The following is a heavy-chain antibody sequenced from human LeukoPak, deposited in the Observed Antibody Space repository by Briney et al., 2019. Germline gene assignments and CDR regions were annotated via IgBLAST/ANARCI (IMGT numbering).Heavy chain of an antibody. Sequence: ASVKVSFKASGYTFTGYYMHWVRQAPGQGLEWMGRINPNSGGTNYAQKFQGRVTMTRDTSISTAYMELSRLRSDDTAVYYCASPHSGYDYFDYWGQGTLVTVSS. V-gene: IGHV1-2*06. J-gene: IGHJ4*02. CDR2: INPNSGGT. CDR1: GYTFTGYY. CDR3: ASPHSGYDYFDY. D-gene: IGHD5-12*01.